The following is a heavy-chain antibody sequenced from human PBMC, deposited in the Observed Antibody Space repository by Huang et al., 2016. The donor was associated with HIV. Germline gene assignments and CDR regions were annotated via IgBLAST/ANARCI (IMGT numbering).Heavy chain of an antibody. J-gene: IGHJ5*02. CDR2: IGSDSSYI. V-gene: IGHV3-21*02. Sequence: EVELVESGGGLVKPGGSLRLSCAASGFAFSSYGMNWVRQAQGKGLEGVCSIGSDSSYIYYADSVNGRVTISRDNAKSSIYLQLDSLRAEDTAVYYCAYQQWLVGGLNHWGQGTLVVVSS. CDR1: GFAFSSYG. D-gene: IGHD6-19*01. CDR3: AYQQWLVGGLNH.